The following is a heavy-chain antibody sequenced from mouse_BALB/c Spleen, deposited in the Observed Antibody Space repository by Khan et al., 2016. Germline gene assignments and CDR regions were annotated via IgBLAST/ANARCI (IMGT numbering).Heavy chain of an antibody. V-gene: IGHV1-12*01. D-gene: IGHD2-14*01. J-gene: IGHJ2*01. Sequence: QVQLKESGAELVKPGASVKMSCKASGYTFTSYNMHWVKQTPGQGLEWIGAIYPGNGDTSYNQKFKGKATLTADKSSSTAYMQLSSLTSEGSAVYYCAREGNYFDYWGQGTTLTVSS. CDR2: IYPGNGDT. CDR3: AREGNYFDY. CDR1: GYTFTSYN.